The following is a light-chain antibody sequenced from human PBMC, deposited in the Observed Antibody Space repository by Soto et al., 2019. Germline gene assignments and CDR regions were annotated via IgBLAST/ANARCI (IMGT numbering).Light chain of an antibody. Sequence: QSALTQPPFASGSPGQSVTISCTGTYSDVGGYNYVSWYQKYPDKAPKLMISEVTKRPSGVPDRFSGSKSGNTASLTVSGLQGEDEADYYCSTYAGRGNLIFGGGTKLTVL. CDR1: YSDVGGYNY. J-gene: IGLJ2*01. CDR3: STYAGRGNLI. CDR2: EVT. V-gene: IGLV2-8*01.